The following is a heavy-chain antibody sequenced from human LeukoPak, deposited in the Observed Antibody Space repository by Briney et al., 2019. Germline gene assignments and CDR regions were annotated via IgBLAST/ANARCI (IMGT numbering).Heavy chain of an antibody. D-gene: IGHD3-10*01. CDR3: ARGRSITSDGSGSYYYYYYGMDV. Sequence: SETLSLTCSVYDGSFSGYYWSWIRQPPGKELEWIGEINHSVSTYYNPSLKSRVTISVDTSKNQFSLKLSSVTAADTAVYYCARGRSITSDGSGSYYYYYYGMDVWGQGTTVTVSS. V-gene: IGHV4-34*01. CDR2: INHSVST. CDR1: DGSFSGYY. J-gene: IGHJ6*02.